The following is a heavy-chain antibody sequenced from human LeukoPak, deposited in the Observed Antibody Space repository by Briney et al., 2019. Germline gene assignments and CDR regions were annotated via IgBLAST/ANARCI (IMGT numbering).Heavy chain of an antibody. CDR1: GGTFSSYA. CDR2: ISAYNGNT. J-gene: IGHJ4*02. CDR3: ARDGFDRDYYDSSFDY. Sequence: ASVKVSCKASGGTFSSYAISWVRQAPGQGLEWMGWISAYNGNTNYAQKLQGRVTMTTDTSTSTAYMELRSLRSDDTAVYYCARDGFDRDYYDSSFDYWGQGTLVTVSS. D-gene: IGHD3-22*01. V-gene: IGHV1-18*01.